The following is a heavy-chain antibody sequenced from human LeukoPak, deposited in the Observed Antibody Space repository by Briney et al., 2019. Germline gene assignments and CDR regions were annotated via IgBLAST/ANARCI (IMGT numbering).Heavy chain of an antibody. D-gene: IGHD3-9*01. V-gene: IGHV3-21*01. Sequence: GGSLRLSCAASGFTFSSYSMNWVRQAPGKGVEWVSSISSSSSYIYYADSVKGRFTISRDNAKNSLYLQMNSLRAEDTAVYYCARADFDWLPDYWGQGTLVTVSS. CDR2: ISSSSSYI. CDR1: GFTFSSYS. J-gene: IGHJ4*02. CDR3: ARADFDWLPDY.